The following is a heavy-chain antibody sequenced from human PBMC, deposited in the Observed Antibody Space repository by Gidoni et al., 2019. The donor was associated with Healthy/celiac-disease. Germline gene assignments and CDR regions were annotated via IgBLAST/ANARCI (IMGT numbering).Heavy chain of an antibody. CDR3: ARGGVRTTVTTGGRYFDY. Sequence: QVQLQQWGAGLLKPSETLSLTCAVYGGSCSGYYWSWLRQPPGKGLEWIGEINHSGSTNYNPSLKSRVTISVDTSKNQFSLKLSSVTAADTAVYYCARGGVRTTVTTGGRYFDYWGQGTLVTVSS. D-gene: IGHD4-17*01. V-gene: IGHV4-34*01. CDR1: GGSCSGYY. J-gene: IGHJ4*02. CDR2: INHSGST.